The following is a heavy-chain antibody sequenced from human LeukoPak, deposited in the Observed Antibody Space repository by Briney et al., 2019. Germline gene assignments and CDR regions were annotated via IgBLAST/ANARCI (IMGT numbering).Heavy chain of an antibody. V-gene: IGHV3-66*01. CDR3: ASLRGRAFDI. Sequence: GGSLRLSCAASGFIVSNNDMTWVRQAPGRGLEWVSVLFTYSNTYYADSVWGRFAISRDNSKNTMYLQMNSLRAEDTAVYYCASLRGRAFDIWGQGTMVTVSS. CDR2: LFTYSNT. J-gene: IGHJ3*02. CDR1: GFIVSNND.